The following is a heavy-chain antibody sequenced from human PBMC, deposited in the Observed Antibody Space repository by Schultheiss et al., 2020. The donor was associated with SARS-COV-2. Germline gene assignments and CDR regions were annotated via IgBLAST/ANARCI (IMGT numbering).Heavy chain of an antibody. Sequence: GESLKISCAASGFTFDDYAMHWVRQAPGKGLEWVSGISSSSSYIYYADSVKGRFTISRDNAKNSLYLQMNSLRAEDTAVYYCARVRGYSSSWYPDAFDIWGQGTMVTVSS. CDR2: ISSSSSYI. J-gene: IGHJ3*02. V-gene: IGHV3-21*01. D-gene: IGHD6-13*01. CDR3: ARVRGYSSSWYPDAFDI. CDR1: GFTFDDYA.